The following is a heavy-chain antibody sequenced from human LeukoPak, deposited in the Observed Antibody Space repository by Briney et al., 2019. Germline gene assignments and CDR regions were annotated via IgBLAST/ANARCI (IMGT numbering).Heavy chain of an antibody. V-gene: IGHV1-8*01. Sequence: ASVKVSCKASGYTFTSYDINWVRQATGQGLEWMGWMNPNSGNTGYAQKFRGRVTMTRNTSISTAYMELSSLRSEDTAVYYCATQAHGDYVWFDPWGQGTLVTVSS. D-gene: IGHD4-17*01. CDR1: GYTFTSYD. CDR2: MNPNSGNT. CDR3: ATQAHGDYVWFDP. J-gene: IGHJ5*02.